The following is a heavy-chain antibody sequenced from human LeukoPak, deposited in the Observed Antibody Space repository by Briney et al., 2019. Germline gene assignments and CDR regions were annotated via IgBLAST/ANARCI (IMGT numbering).Heavy chain of an antibody. V-gene: IGHV1-2*02. J-gene: IGHJ4*02. D-gene: IGHD1-26*01. CDR3: AREGSGSYYRSFDY. CDR1: GYTFTGYY. Sequence: VASVKVSCKASGYTFTGYYMHWVRQAPGQGLEWMGWINPNSGGTNYAQKFQGRVTMTRDTSTSTVYMELSSLRSEDTAVYYCAREGSGSYYRSFDYWGQGTLVTVSS. CDR2: INPNSGGT.